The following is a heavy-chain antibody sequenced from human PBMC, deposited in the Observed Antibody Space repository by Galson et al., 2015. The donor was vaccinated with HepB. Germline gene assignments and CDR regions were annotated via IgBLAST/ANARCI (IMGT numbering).Heavy chain of an antibody. Sequence: SVKVSCKASGYTFTGYYMHWVRQAPGQGLEWMGWISAYNGNTNYAQKLQGRVTMTTDTSTSTAYMELRSLRSDDTAVYYCARLRDGGLAFDIWGQGTMVTVSS. CDR2: ISAYNGNT. CDR1: GYTFTGYY. D-gene: IGHD3-3*01. CDR3: ARLRDGGLAFDI. J-gene: IGHJ3*02. V-gene: IGHV1-18*04.